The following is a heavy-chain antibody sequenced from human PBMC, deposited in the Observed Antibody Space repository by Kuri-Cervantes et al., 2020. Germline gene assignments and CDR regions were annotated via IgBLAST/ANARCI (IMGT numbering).Heavy chain of an antibody. CDR1: GGSISSSNW. V-gene: IGHV4-4*02. D-gene: IGHD4-23*01. J-gene: IGHJ2*01. CDR2: IYHSGST. CDR3: ARGDYGGNGWYFDL. Sequence: SETLSLTCAVSGGSISSSNWWSWVRQPPGKGLEWIGEIYHSGSTNYNPSLKSRVTISVDTSKNQFSLKLSSATAADTAVYYCARGDYGGNGWYFDLWVRGTLVTVSS.